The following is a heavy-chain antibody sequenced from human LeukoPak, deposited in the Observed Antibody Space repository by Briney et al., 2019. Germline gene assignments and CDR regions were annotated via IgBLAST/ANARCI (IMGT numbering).Heavy chain of an antibody. CDR2: ISAYNGNT. CDR3: ARVRGDRYSSSRFDY. D-gene: IGHD6-6*01. J-gene: IGHJ4*02. V-gene: IGHV1-18*01. CDR1: GYTFTSYG. Sequence: ASVKVSCKASGYTFTSYGISWVRQAPGQGLEWMGWISAYNGNTNYAQKLQGRVTMTTDTSTSTAYMELRSLRSDDTAVYYCARVRGDRYSSSRFDYWGQGTLVTVSS.